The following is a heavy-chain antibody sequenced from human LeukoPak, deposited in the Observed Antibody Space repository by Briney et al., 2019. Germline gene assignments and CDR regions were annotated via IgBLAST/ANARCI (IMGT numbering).Heavy chain of an antibody. V-gene: IGHV1-18*01. CDR2: ISPYTTKT. CDR1: GYTFISYG. CDR3: AREGGVGPTAPPDYYSYQMDV. J-gene: IGHJ6*03. Sequence: GASVKVSCKASGYTFISYGITWVRQAPGQGLEWMGWISPYTTKTNYAQSLQGRVTMTTDTSTSTAYMELRSLRSDDTAVYYCAREGGVGPTAPPDYYSYQMDVWGKGTRSPSP. D-gene: IGHD1-26*01.